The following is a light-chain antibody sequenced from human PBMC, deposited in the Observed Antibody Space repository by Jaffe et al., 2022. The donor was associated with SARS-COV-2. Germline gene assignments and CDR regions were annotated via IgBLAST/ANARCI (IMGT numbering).Light chain of an antibody. Sequence: DIQMTQAPSSLSASVGDRVTITCRASQGIGNDLGWYQQIPGRAPKRLIYGASSLQSGVPSRFSGSGSGTEFTLTISSLQPEDSATYYCLQHKSNPYTFGQGTKLEIK. CDR1: QGIGND. CDR2: GAS. V-gene: IGKV1-17*01. CDR3: LQHKSNPYT. J-gene: IGKJ2*01.